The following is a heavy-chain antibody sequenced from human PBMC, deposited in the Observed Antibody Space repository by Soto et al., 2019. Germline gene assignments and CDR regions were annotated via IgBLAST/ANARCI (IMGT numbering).Heavy chain of an antibody. J-gene: IGHJ4*02. V-gene: IGHV3-30*18. D-gene: IGHD5-12*01. CDR3: AKDLREMATIRPDY. CDR2: ISYDGSNK. CDR1: GFTFSSYG. Sequence: PGGSLRLSCAASGFTFSSYGVHWVRQAPGKGLEWVAVISYDGSNKHYADSVKGRFTISRDNSKNTLDLQMNSLRAEDTAVYHCAKDLREMATIRPDYWGQG.